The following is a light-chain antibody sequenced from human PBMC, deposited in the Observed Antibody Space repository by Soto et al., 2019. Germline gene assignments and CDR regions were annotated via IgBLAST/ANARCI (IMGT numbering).Light chain of an antibody. CDR3: QQLFDSPIT. J-gene: IGKJ5*01. CDR2: AAS. CDR1: QGISVW. Sequence: DTQMTQSPSSVSAAVGDTVTITCRPSQGISVWLAWYQLRPGKAPKLLIYAASTLESGVPSRFSATVSGTEFSLTITSLQPEDFATYYCQQLFDSPITFGQGTRLEIK. V-gene: IGKV1-12*01.